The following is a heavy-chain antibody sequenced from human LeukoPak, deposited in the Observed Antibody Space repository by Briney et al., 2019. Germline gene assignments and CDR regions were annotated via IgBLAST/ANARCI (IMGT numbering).Heavy chain of an antibody. CDR2: INHSGST. CDR1: GVSISSSNSY. CDR3: ARGRNTMVRGAIGAETRYYYNYYMDV. J-gene: IGHJ6*03. Sequence: SETLSLTCTVSGVSISSSNSYWGWIRQPPGKGLEWIGEINHSGSTNYNPSLKSRVTISVDTSKNQLSLKLSSVTAADTAVYYCARGRNTMVRGAIGAETRYYYNYYMDVWGKGTTVTVSS. V-gene: IGHV4-39*07. D-gene: IGHD3-10*01.